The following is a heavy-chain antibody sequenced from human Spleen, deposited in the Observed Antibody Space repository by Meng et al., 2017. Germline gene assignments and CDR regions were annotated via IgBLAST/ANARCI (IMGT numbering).Heavy chain of an antibody. J-gene: IGHJ5*02. CDR2: ISGSGGST. CDR3: AKTPRSTSPDWFDP. Sequence: GESLKISCAASGFSVSHNYMSWVRQAPGKGLEWVSAISGSGGSTYYADSVKGRFTISRDNSKNTLYLQMNSLRAEDTAVYYCAKTPRSTSPDWFDPWGQGTLVTVSS. CDR1: GFSVSHNY. D-gene: IGHD2-2*01. V-gene: IGHV3-23*01.